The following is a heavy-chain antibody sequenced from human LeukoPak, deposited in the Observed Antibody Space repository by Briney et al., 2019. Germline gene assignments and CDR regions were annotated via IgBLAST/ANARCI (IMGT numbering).Heavy chain of an antibody. CDR1: GVTFSSYS. Sequence: GGSLRLSCAASGVTFSSYSMNWVRQAPGKGLEWVSSISSSSSYIYYADSVKGRFTISRDNAKNSLYLQMNSLRAEDTAVYYCARDLMAPSGYYYGMDVWGQGTTVTVSS. D-gene: IGHD3-10*01. CDR3: ARDLMAPSGYYYGMDV. V-gene: IGHV3-21*01. J-gene: IGHJ6*02. CDR2: ISSSSSYI.